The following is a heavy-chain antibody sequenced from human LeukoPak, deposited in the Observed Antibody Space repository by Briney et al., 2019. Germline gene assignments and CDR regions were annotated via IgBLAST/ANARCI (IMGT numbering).Heavy chain of an antibody. J-gene: IGHJ4*02. D-gene: IGHD3-10*01. CDR2: INHSGST. V-gene: IGHV4-34*01. Sequence: PSETLSLTCAVYGGSFSGYYWSWIRQPPGKGLEWIGEINHSGSTNYHPSLKSRVTISVDTSKNQFSLKLSSVTAADTAVYYCARGHGLLGWFGEFNYFDYWGQGTLVTVSS. CDR1: GGSFSGYY. CDR3: ARGHGLLGWFGEFNYFDY.